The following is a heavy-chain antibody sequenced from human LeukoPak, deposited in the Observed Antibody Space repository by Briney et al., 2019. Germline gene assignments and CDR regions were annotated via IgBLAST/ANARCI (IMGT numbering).Heavy chain of an antibody. CDR3: AGNRWYSSGWLDY. CDR2: IYSGGST. J-gene: IGHJ4*02. D-gene: IGHD6-19*01. CDR1: GFTVSSNY. Sequence: GGSLRLSCAASGFTVSSNYVSWVRQAPGKGLEWVAVIYSGGSTYYADSVKGRFTISRDNSKNTLYLQMNSLRAEDAAVYYCAGNRWYSSGWLDYWGQGTLVTVSS. V-gene: IGHV3-66*01.